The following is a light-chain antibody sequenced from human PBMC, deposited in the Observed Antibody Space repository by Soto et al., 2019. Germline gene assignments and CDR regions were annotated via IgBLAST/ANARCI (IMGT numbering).Light chain of an antibody. Sequence: DTQMTQSPSSLSASVGDRVTITCRASQSISSCLNWYQQKPGKAPKLLIYAASSLQSGVPSRFSGSGSGTDFTLTISSLQPEDFATYYCQQSYSSPPAFGQGTKVDIK. J-gene: IGKJ1*01. V-gene: IGKV1-39*01. CDR1: QSISSC. CDR2: AAS. CDR3: QQSYSSPPA.